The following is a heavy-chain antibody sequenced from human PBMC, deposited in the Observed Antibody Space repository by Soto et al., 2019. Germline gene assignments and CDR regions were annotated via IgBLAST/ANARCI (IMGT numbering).Heavy chain of an antibody. D-gene: IGHD3-10*01. CDR2: ISYDGTDQ. Sequence: QVQLVESGGGVVQPGRSLRLSCAASGFTFSSYAMHWVRQAPGKGLEWVAVISYDGTDQYYADSVKGRFTISRDNSKNQLYMKMNSLRAEDTAVFYCAVTSKARLLSGYFDYWGQGTLVTVSS. CDR1: GFTFSSYA. V-gene: IGHV3-30*04. J-gene: IGHJ4*02. CDR3: AVTSKARLLSGYFDY.